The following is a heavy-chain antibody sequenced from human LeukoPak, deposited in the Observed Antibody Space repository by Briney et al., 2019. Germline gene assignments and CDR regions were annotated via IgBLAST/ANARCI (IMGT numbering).Heavy chain of an antibody. CDR3: ARASKPWLQLT. Sequence: GGSLRLSCAASGFTFSNYWMIWVRQAQGKGLVWVGNIKEDGSDKRYADSVRGRFTISRDNAQTSIYLQMNSLRAEDTAVYYCARASKPWLQLTWGQGTLVTVSS. J-gene: IGHJ5*02. D-gene: IGHD5-24*01. CDR1: GFTFSNYW. V-gene: IGHV3-7*05. CDR2: IKEDGSDK.